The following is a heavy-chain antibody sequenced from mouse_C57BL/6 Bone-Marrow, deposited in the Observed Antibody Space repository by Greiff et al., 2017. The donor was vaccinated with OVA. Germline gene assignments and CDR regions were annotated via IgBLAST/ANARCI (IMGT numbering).Heavy chain of an antibody. D-gene: IGHD3-2*02. CDR2: FYPGSGSI. V-gene: IGHV1-62-2*01. Sequence: VQGVESGAELVKPGASVKLSCKASGYTFTEYTIHWVKQRSGKGLEWVGWFYPGSGSIKYNEKFKDKATLTADKSSSTVYMELSRLTSEDSAVYFCARHPYSSGYGYAMDYWGQGTSVTVSS. J-gene: IGHJ4*01. CDR1: GYTFTEYT. CDR3: ARHPYSSGYGYAMDY.